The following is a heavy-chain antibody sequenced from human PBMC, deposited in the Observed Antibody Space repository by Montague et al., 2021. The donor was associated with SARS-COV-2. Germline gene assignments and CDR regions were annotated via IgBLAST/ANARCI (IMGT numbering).Heavy chain of an antibody. CDR2: INHSGST. D-gene: IGHD2-2*01. CDR1: GGSLSGYY. CDR3: ARARQDVVVPTLGIGAYYYYYYMDV. Sequence: SETLSLTCAVYGGSLSGYYWSWIRQPPGKGLEWIGEINHSGSTNYNPSLKSRVTISVDTSKNQFSLKLSSVTAADTAVYYCARARQDVVVPTLGIGAYYYYYYMDVRGKGTTVTVSS. V-gene: IGHV4-34*01. J-gene: IGHJ6*03.